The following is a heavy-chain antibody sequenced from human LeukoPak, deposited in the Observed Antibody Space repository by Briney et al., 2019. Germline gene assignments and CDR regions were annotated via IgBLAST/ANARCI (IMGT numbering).Heavy chain of an antibody. D-gene: IGHD3-22*01. J-gene: IGHJ4*02. Sequence: WASVKVSCKASGYTFTSYDINWVRQAPGQGLEWMGWMNPNSGNTGYAQKFQGRVTMTRNTSISTAYMELSSLRSEDTAVYYCARVSDYYDSSGEADYWGQGTLVTVSS. CDR2: MNPNSGNT. V-gene: IGHV1-8*01. CDR1: GYTFTSYD. CDR3: ARVSDYYDSSGEADY.